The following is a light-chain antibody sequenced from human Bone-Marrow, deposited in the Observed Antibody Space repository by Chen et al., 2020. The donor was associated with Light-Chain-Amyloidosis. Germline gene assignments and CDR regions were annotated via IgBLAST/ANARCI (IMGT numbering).Light chain of an antibody. CDR3: QQYGTSPLT. V-gene: IGKV3-20*01. CDR2: GSS. J-gene: IGKJ4*01. CDR1: QTISSNY. Sequence: EIVLTQSPGTLSFSSGEGANLSCRASQTISSNYLTWYQQKFGHAPRLLIYGSSSRATGIPDMFTGSGSGTDFTLTINRLEPEDFAMYYCQQYGTSPLTFGGGTKVEIK.